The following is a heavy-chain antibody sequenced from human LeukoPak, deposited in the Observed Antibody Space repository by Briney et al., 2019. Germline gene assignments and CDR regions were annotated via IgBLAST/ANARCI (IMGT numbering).Heavy chain of an antibody. CDR1: GGSISSYY. V-gene: IGHV4-59*08. CDR3: ARHVGGYAAYFDY. CDR2: IYYSGST. D-gene: IGHD5-12*01. Sequence: SSETLSLTCTVSGGSISSYYWSWIRQPPGKGLEWIGYIYYSGSTNYNPSLKSRVTISVDTSKNQFSLKLSSVTAADTAVYYCARHVGGYAAYFDYWGQGTLVTVSS. J-gene: IGHJ4*02.